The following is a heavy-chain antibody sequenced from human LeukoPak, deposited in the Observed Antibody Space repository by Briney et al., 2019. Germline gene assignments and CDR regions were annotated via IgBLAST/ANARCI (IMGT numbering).Heavy chain of an antibody. Sequence: PGGSLILSCAASGFTFSSYGMHWVRQAPGKGLEWVAVISYDGSNKYYADSVKGRFTISRDNSKNTLYLQMNSLRAEDTAVYYCAKNRDRGVPTYYYDSSGSSHFDLWGRGTLVTVSS. D-gene: IGHD3-22*01. CDR1: GFTFSSYG. CDR3: AKNRDRGVPTYYYDSSGSSHFDL. CDR2: ISYDGSNK. V-gene: IGHV3-30*18. J-gene: IGHJ2*01.